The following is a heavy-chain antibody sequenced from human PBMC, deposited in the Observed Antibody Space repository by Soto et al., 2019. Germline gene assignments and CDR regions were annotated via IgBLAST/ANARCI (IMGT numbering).Heavy chain of an antibody. CDR1: GFTFSDYG. V-gene: IGHV3-33*01. CDR3: ARLQSDYYFGMDV. CDR2: IWYDGINK. Sequence: ESGGGVVQPGRSLRLSCAASGFTFSDYGMHWVRQAPGKGLEWVAVIWYDGINKYYADSVKGRFTISRDNSKKTLFLQMNSLRAEDTAVYYCARLQSDYYFGMDVWGQGTTVTVSS. J-gene: IGHJ6*02. D-gene: IGHD6-19*01.